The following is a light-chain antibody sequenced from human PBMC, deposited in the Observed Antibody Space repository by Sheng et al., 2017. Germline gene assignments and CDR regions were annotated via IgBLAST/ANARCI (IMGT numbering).Light chain of an antibody. Sequence: ETVMTQSPATLSVSPGDRATLSCRASQSISSNLAWYQQKPGQAPRLLIYSASTRATGIPARFSGSGSGTEFTLTISSLQSEDFAVYYCQQYNNWLRTFGLGTKVEIK. CDR1: QSISSN. J-gene: IGKJ1*01. V-gene: IGKV3-15*01. CDR3: QQYNNWLRT. CDR2: SAS.